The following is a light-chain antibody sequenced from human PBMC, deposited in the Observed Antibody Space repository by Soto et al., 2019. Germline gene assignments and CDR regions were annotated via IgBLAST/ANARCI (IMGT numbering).Light chain of an antibody. CDR2: GAS. Sequence: EIVLTQSPATLSLSPGERATLSCRASQSVSSLLAWYQQKPGQAPRLLSYGASIRATGIPARFSGSGSGTDCTLTSSSLEPEDFAVYYCQQRSNWPRTFGGGTKVEIK. CDR3: QQRSNWPRT. CDR1: QSVSSL. J-gene: IGKJ4*01. V-gene: IGKV3-11*01.